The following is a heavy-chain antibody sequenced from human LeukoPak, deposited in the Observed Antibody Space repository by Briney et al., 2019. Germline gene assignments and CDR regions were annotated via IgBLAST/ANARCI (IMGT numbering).Heavy chain of an antibody. V-gene: IGHV4-39*01. Sequence: ASETLSLTCTVSGGSISSSSYYWGGIRQPPGKGLEWIGSFYYSGNTYYNPSLKSRVTISVDTSKNQFSLKLSSVTAADTAVYYCASGKGFYYDSSGYYWLYYMDVWGKGTTVTVSS. CDR3: ASGKGFYYDSSGYYWLYYMDV. D-gene: IGHD3-22*01. J-gene: IGHJ6*03. CDR2: FYYSGNT. CDR1: GGSISSSSYY.